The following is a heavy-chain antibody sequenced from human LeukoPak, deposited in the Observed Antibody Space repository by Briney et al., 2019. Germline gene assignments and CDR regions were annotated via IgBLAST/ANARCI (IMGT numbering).Heavy chain of an antibody. V-gene: IGHV1-18*04. CDR2: ISAYNGDK. CDR3: TRDFSNTSGFKVVVDF. CDR1: GFTFTNYG. Sequence: ASVKVSCKASGFTFTNYGFAWVRQAPGQGLEWMGWISAYNGDKKYTQNFHGRLSMTTDSSMSTAYMELRNLRYDDTAVYYCTRDFSNTSGFKVVVDFWGQGTLVTVSS. J-gene: IGHJ4*02. D-gene: IGHD6-19*01.